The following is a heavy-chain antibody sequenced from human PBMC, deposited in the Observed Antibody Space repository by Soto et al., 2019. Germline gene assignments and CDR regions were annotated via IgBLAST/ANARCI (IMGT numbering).Heavy chain of an antibody. J-gene: IGHJ5*02. Sequence: QVQLQESGPGLVKPSETLSLTCTVSGGSISSYYWSWIRQPAGKGLEWIGRIYTSGSTNYNPSLKSRVTMSVDTSKNQFSLKLSSVTAADTAVYYGARGRFDFWSGYPSQNWFDPWGQGTLVTVSS. CDR3: ARGRFDFWSGYPSQNWFDP. V-gene: IGHV4-4*07. CDR1: GGSISSYY. D-gene: IGHD3-3*01. CDR2: IYTSGST.